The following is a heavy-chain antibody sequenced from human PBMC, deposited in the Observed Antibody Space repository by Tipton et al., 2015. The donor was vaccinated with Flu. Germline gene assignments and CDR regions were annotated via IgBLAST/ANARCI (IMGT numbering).Heavy chain of an antibody. CDR3: AREGHLGYSYGCNFDY. V-gene: IGHV4-59*01. Sequence: TLSLTCTVSGGSISSYYWSWIRQPPGKGLEWIGYIYYSGSTNYNPSLKGRVTISVDTSKNQFSLKLSSVTAADTAVYYCAREGHLGYSYGCNFDYWGQGTLVTVSS. CDR1: GGSISSYY. D-gene: IGHD5-18*01. CDR2: IYYSGST. J-gene: IGHJ4*02.